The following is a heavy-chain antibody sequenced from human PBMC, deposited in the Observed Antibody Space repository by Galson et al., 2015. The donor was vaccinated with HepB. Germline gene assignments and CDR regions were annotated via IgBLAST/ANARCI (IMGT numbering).Heavy chain of an antibody. CDR3: AGSIVGSSWYS. J-gene: IGHJ4*02. D-gene: IGHD6-13*01. CDR2: ISYDGSNK. Sequence: SLRLSCAASGFTFSSYAMHWVRQAPGKGLEWVAVISYDGSNKYYADSVKGRFTISRDNSKNTLYLQMNSLRAEDTAVYYCAGSIVGSSWYSWGQGTLVTVSS. V-gene: IGHV3-30-3*01. CDR1: GFTFSSYA.